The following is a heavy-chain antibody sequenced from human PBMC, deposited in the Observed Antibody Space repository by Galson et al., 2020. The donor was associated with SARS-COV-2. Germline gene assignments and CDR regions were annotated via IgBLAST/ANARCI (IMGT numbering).Heavy chain of an antibody. J-gene: IGHJ6*02. V-gene: IGHV1-18*04. CDR1: GYTFTSYG. CDR2: ISAYNGNT. CDR3: ARIVVVAYYGMDV. Sequence: ASVKVSCKASGYTFTSYGISWVRQAPGQGLEWMGWISAYNGNTNYAQKLQGRVTMTTDTSTSTAYRELRSLRSDDTAVYYCARIVVVAYYGMDVGGQGTTVTVSS. D-gene: IGHD2-15*01.